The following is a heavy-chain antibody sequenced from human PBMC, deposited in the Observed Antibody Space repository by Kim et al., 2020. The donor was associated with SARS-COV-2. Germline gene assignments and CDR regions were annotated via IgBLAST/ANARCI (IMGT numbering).Heavy chain of an antibody. CDR3: ARYYYGSGSYYNQIGLFDY. D-gene: IGHD3-10*01. CDR2: IYYSGST. CDR1: GGSISSGDYY. J-gene: IGHJ4*02. Sequence: SETLSLTCTVSGGSISSGDYYWSWIRQPPGKGLEWIGYIYYSGSTYYNPSLKSRVTISVDTSKNQFSLKLSSVTAADTAVYYCARYYYGSGSYYNQIGLFDYWGQGTLVTVSS. V-gene: IGHV4-30-4*01.